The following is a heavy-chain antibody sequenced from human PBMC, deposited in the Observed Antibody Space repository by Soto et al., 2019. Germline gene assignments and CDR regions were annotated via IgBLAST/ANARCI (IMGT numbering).Heavy chain of an antibody. Sequence: QVQLVQSGAEVKKPGASVKVSCKASGYSFTAYGISWVRQAPGQGLEWMGWISTAHSDIGYAQKFQGRVTMTTDTSMSTAYMALRSLRSDDTAVYYCASDLVYIREFWGQGTLVTVSS. CDR3: ASDLVYIREF. V-gene: IGHV1-18*01. CDR2: ISTAHSDI. CDR1: GYSFTAYG. J-gene: IGHJ4*02. D-gene: IGHD2-8*02.